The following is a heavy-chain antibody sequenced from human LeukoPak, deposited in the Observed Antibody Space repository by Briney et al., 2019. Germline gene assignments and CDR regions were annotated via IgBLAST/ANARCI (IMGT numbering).Heavy chain of an antibody. Sequence: QASETLSLTCAVYGGSFSGYYWSWIRQPPGKGLEWIGEINHSGSTNYNPSLMSRVTISVDTSKNQFSLKLSSVTAADTAVYYCARSLFLMVYAKNNFDYWGQGTLVTVSS. CDR2: INHSGST. V-gene: IGHV4-34*01. D-gene: IGHD2-8*01. CDR3: ARSLFLMVYAKNNFDY. CDR1: GGSFSGYY. J-gene: IGHJ4*02.